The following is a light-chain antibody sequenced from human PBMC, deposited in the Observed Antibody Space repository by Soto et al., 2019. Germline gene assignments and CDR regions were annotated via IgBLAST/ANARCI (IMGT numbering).Light chain of an antibody. J-gene: IGKJ4*01. CDR3: HQSDSMPPT. Sequence: DLQMPQSPSSLSASVGDRVTITCRASQSISSYLNWYQLKPGKAPKLLIYAASNFQSGVPSRFSGSGSGTDFTLTIRSLQPEDFATDYGHQSDSMPPTFGGGTKVDIK. CDR2: AAS. V-gene: IGKV1-39*01. CDR1: QSISSY.